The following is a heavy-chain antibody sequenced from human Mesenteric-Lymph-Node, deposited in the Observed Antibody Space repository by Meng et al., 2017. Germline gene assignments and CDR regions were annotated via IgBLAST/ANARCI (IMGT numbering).Heavy chain of an antibody. CDR3: AKEAGYDILTGYYNVGAFDI. CDR1: GFTFSSYE. D-gene: IGHD3-9*01. V-gene: IGHV3-48*03. Sequence: GESLKISCAASGFTFSSYEMNWVRQAPAKGLEWVSYISSSGSTIYYADSVKGRFTISRDNAKNSLYLQMNSLRAEDTAVYYCAKEAGYDILTGYYNVGAFDIWGQGTTVTVSS. J-gene: IGHJ3*02. CDR2: ISSSGSTI.